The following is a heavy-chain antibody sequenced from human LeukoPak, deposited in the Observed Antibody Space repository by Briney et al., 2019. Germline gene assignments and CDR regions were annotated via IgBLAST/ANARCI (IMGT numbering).Heavy chain of an antibody. CDR2: ISGDGADK. Sequence: PGGSLRLSCAASGFIFNNFAITWVRQAPGKGLEGVSTISGDGADKYYADSVKGRFIVSRDNLKNTAYLQMNSLRAEDTAVYYCARDLYGDYSLDYWGQGTLVTVSS. D-gene: IGHD4-17*01. V-gene: IGHV3-23*01. CDR3: ARDLYGDYSLDY. CDR1: GFIFNNFA. J-gene: IGHJ4*02.